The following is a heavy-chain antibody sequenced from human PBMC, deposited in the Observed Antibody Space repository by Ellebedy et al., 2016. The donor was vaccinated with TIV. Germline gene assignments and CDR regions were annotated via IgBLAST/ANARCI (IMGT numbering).Heavy chain of an antibody. Sequence: PGGSLRLSCAASGFTFSSYAMTWIRQAPGKGLEWVSVIYSGGSAYYADSVKGRFTISRDNSQNTVYLQMNSLRVEDTAVYYCERWGGRYGEKNFDLWGRGTLVTVSS. V-gene: IGHV3-53*01. CDR3: ERWGGRYGEKNFDL. J-gene: IGHJ2*01. CDR2: IYSGGSA. CDR1: GFTFSSYA. D-gene: IGHD4-17*01.